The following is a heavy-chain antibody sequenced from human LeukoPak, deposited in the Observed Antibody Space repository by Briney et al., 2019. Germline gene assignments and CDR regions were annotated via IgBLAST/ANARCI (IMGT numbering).Heavy chain of an antibody. V-gene: IGHV4-39*01. J-gene: IGHJ4*02. CDR3: ARRGGSGRAFDY. D-gene: IGHD1-26*01. Sequence: PSETLSLTCSVSGASISGGTYYWGWIRQPPGKGLEWIVSIYYTGSTYDNPSLKSRVTISVDTSKNQFSLKLSSVTAADTAVYYCARRGGSGRAFDYWGQGTLVTVSS. CDR2: IYYTGST. CDR1: GASISGGTYY.